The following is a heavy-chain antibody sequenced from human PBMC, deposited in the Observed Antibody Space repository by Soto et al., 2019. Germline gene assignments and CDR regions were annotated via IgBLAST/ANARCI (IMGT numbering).Heavy chain of an antibody. J-gene: IGHJ5*02. CDR1: GGSISSYY. CDR3: ARERGYYYGSGSYIWFDP. CDR2: IYYSGST. Sequence: SETLSLTCTVSGGSISSYYWSWIRQPPGKGLEWIGYIYYSGSTNYNPSLKSRVTISVDTSKNQFSLKLSSVTAADTAVYYCARERGYYYGSGSYIWFDPWGQGTLVTVSS. D-gene: IGHD3-10*01. V-gene: IGHV4-59*01.